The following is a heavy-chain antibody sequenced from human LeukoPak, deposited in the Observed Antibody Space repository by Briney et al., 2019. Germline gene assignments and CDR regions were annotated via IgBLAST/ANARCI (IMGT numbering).Heavy chain of an antibody. J-gene: IGHJ6*03. Sequence: PSETLSLTCAVYGGSFSSYYWSWIRQPPGKGLEWIGEINHSGSTDYNPSLKSRVTISVDTSKNQLSLKLNSVTAADTAIYYCAGQVGYFDSYSYYMDVWGKGTTVTVSS. V-gene: IGHV4-34*01. CDR2: INHSGST. CDR1: GGSFSSYY. CDR3: AGQVGYFDSYSYYMDV. D-gene: IGHD3-22*01.